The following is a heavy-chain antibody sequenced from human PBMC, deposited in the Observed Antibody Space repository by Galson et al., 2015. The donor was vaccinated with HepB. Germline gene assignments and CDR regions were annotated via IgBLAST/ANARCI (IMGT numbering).Heavy chain of an antibody. CDR1: GYSFTSYW. CDR2: IDPSDSYT. D-gene: IGHD3-22*01. CDR3: ASGDSGYYYYYYGMDV. J-gene: IGHJ6*02. V-gene: IGHV5-10-1*01. Sequence: QSGAEVKKPGESLRISCKGSGYSFTSYWISWVRQMPGKGLEWMGRIDPSDSYTNYSPSFQGHVTISADKSISTAYLQWSSLKASDTAMYYCASGDSGYYYYYYGMDVWGQGTTVTVSS.